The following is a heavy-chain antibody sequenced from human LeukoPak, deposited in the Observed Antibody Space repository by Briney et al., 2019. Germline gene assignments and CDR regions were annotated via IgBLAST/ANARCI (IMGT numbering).Heavy chain of an antibody. CDR3: AREGMLPEGDDYDI. CDR2: ISSGSGTTI. D-gene: IGHD2-8*01. Sequence: GGSLRLSCPASGFSFRSYELNWVRQAPGKGLEWVSYISSGSGTTIYYADSVKGRFTISRDNAKNSLYLQMNSLRAEDTAIYYCAREGMLPEGDDYDIWGQGTMVTVSS. CDR1: GFSFRSYE. V-gene: IGHV3-48*03. J-gene: IGHJ3*02.